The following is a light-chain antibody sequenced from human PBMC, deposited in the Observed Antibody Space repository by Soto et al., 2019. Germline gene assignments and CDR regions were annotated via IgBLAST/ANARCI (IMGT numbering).Light chain of an antibody. CDR3: QKFDKWPWT. CDR1: QSVSSH. J-gene: IGKJ1*01. CDR2: GAS. V-gene: IGKV3-15*01. Sequence: ETVVTQSPATLSVSPGERATLSCRASQSVSSHLAWYQQKPGQAPRLLIYGASTRATGVPARFSGSGSGTEFALTISSLQSGDSAVYYCQKFDKWPWTFGQGTKVEVK.